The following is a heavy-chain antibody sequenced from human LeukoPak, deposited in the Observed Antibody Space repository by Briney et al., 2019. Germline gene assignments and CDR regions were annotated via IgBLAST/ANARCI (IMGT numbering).Heavy chain of an antibody. V-gene: IGHV1-69*04. CDR1: GGTFSSYA. J-gene: IGHJ4*02. CDR3: ATGDSSSFSVFY. CDR2: IIPILGIA. Sequence: SVKVSCKASGGTFSSYAISWVRQAPGQGLEWMGRIIPILGIANYAQKFQGRVTITADKSTSTAYMELSSLRSEDTAVYYCATGDSSSFSVFYWGQGTLVTVSS. D-gene: IGHD6-13*01.